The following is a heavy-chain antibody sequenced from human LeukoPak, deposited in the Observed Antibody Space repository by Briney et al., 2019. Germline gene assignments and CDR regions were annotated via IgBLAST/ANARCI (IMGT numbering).Heavy chain of an antibody. J-gene: IGHJ5*02. V-gene: IGHV1-69*01. CDR3: ARDNSVEDTAWWFDP. CDR1: GGTFSSYA. D-gene: IGHD4-23*01. CDR2: IIPIFGTA. Sequence: GSSVKVSCKASGGTFSSYAISWVRQAPGQGLEWMGGIIPIFGTANYAQKFQGRVTITADESTSTDYMELSSLRSEDTAVYYCARDNSVEDTAWWFDPWGQGTLVTVSS.